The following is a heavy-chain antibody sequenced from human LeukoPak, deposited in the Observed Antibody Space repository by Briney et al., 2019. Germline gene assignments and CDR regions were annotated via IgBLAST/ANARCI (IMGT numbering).Heavy chain of an antibody. Sequence: GGSLRLSCAASGFIVSSNYMSWVRQAPGKGLEWVSIIYSGGSTHYADSVKGRFTISRDNSKNTLYLQMNSLRVGDTAVYYCAGNYHYYMDVWGKGTTVTVSS. CDR1: GFIVSSNY. J-gene: IGHJ6*03. CDR3: AGNYHYYMDV. CDR2: IYSGGST. V-gene: IGHV3-53*01.